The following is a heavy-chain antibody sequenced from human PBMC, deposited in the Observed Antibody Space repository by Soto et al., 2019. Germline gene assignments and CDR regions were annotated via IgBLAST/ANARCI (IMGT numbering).Heavy chain of an antibody. D-gene: IGHD6-6*01. Sequence: QVQLVESGGGVVQPGRSLRLSCAAYGFTFSSYAMHWVRQAPGKGLEWVAVISYDGSNKYYADSVKGRFTISRDNSKNTLYLQMNSLRAEDTAVYYCARAGSLQLGYYYYGMDVWGQGTTVTVSS. CDR1: GFTFSSYA. V-gene: IGHV3-30-3*01. J-gene: IGHJ6*02. CDR3: ARAGSLQLGYYYYGMDV. CDR2: ISYDGSNK.